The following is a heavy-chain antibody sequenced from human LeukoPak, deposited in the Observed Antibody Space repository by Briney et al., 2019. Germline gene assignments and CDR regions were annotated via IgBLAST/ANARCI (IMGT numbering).Heavy chain of an antibody. D-gene: IGHD3-16*02. Sequence: HPGGSLRLSCAASGFTFSSYGMHWVRQAPGKGLEWVAVISYDGSNKYYADSVKGRFTISRDNSKNTLYLQMNSLRAEDTAVYYCAKYRTSGWFDPWGQGTLVTVSS. CDR3: AKYRTSGWFDP. J-gene: IGHJ5*02. CDR2: ISYDGSNK. CDR1: GFTFSSYG. V-gene: IGHV3-30*18.